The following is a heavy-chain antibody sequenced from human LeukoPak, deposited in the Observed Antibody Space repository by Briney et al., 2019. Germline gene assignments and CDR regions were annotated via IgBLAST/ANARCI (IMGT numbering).Heavy chain of an antibody. Sequence: ASVKVSCKTSGYTFTDSFIHWVRQAPGQGLEWMGWINPASGATDFAQKFQGRVTMTRDTSISTVYMEMTTLRSDDTAVYYCARGRIFDIWGQETMVIVSS. V-gene: IGHV1-2*02. CDR1: GYTFTDSF. D-gene: IGHD2-15*01. CDR2: INPASGAT. J-gene: IGHJ3*02. CDR3: ARGRIFDI.